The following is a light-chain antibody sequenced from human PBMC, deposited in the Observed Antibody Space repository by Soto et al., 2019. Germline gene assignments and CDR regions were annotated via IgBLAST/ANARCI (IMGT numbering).Light chain of an antibody. CDR3: HQFGRSPFT. J-gene: IGKJ3*01. V-gene: IGKV3-20*01. CDR1: QSVRGNY. CDR2: GPS. Sequence: EVVLTQSPGTLSLSPGESATLSCRASQSVRGNYFAWYQQIPGQAPRLLVYGPSVRAAGIPDRFRGSGSRTDFNLTINRVEPEDFAVYYCHQFGRSPFTFGPGTPLDIK.